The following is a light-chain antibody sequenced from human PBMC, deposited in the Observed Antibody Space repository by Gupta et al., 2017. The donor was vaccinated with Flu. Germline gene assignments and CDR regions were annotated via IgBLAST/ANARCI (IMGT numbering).Light chain of an antibody. V-gene: IGLV1-47*01. CDR3: AAWDDSLSGLV. Sequence: RVSISCSGSSSNIGSNYVYWYQQLPGTAPKLLIYRNNERPSGVPDRLSGSKSGTSASLAISGLRSEDEADYYCAAWDDSLSGLVFGGGTKLTVL. CDR1: SSNIGSNY. J-gene: IGLJ3*02. CDR2: RNN.